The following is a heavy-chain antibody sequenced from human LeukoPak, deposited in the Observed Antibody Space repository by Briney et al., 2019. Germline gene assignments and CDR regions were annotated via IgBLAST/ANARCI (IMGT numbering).Heavy chain of an antibody. D-gene: IGHD3-10*01. CDR2: IIPIFGTA. CDR3: ASGVTMVRGVIWAPLSDAFDI. V-gene: IGHV1-69*05. Sequence: ASVKVSCKASGGTFSSYAISWVRHAPGQGLEWMGGIIPIFGTANYAQKFQGRVTITTDESTSTAYMELSSLRSEDTAVYYCASGVTMVRGVIWAPLSDAFDIWGQGTMVTVSS. CDR1: GGTFSSYA. J-gene: IGHJ3*02.